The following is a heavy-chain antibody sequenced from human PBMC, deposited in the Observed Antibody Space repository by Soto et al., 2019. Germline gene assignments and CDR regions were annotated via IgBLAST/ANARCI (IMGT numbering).Heavy chain of an antibody. Sequence: QVQLVESGGGVVKPGRSLRLSCAASGFTFSSYAMDWVRQAPGKGLEWVAVISYDGSNKYYADSVKGRFTISRDNSRNTLYLQMSSLRVEDTAVYYCARDKWGVGSHYYYYGMDVWGQGTTVSVSS. CDR1: GFTFSSYA. D-gene: IGHD7-27*01. V-gene: IGHV3-30-3*01. CDR2: ISYDGSNK. CDR3: ARDKWGVGSHYYYYGMDV. J-gene: IGHJ6*02.